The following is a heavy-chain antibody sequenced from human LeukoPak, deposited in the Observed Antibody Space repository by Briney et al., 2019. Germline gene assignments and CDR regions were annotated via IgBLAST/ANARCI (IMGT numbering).Heavy chain of an antibody. CDR1: GFTVSSSY. J-gene: IGHJ4*02. CDR3: ARETVYDSSGYGSDY. Sequence: GGSLRLSCAASGFTVSSSYMSWVRQAPGKGLEWVSVIYAGGSTYYADSVKGRFTISRDNSKNTLYLQMNSLRAEDTAVYYCARETVYDSSGYGSDYWGQGTLVTVSS. CDR2: IYAGGST. D-gene: IGHD3-22*01. V-gene: IGHV3-66*01.